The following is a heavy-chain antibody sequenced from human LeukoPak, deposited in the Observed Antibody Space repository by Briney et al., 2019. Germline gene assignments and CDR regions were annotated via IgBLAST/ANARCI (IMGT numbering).Heavy chain of an antibody. CDR3: ARDDRPQVAPAVIHGWFDP. D-gene: IGHD2-2*01. J-gene: IGHJ5*02. CDR1: GGTFTTYT. V-gene: IGHV1-69*04. Sequence: SVTLSFKASGGTFTTYTISWVRHAPGPGIERVGIIITMLGIANYENTSQGRVAISADKFTRTAYLALRSPRSEDTAVYYCARDDRPQVAPAVIHGWFDPWGQGTLVTVSS. CDR2: IITMLGIA.